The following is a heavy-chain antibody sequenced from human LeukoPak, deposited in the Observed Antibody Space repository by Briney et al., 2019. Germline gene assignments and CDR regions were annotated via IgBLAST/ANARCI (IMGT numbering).Heavy chain of an antibody. J-gene: IGHJ4*02. CDR3: TTSACEY. Sequence: QAGGSLRLSCAASGFTFSIHWMTWVRQAPGKGLEWVATIKPDGNDKYFVDSVKGRFTVSRDNAKTSLYLQMNSLRAEDTAMYYCTTSACEYWGQGTLVTVSS. CDR2: IKPDGNDK. CDR1: GFTFSIHW. V-gene: IGHV3-7*03.